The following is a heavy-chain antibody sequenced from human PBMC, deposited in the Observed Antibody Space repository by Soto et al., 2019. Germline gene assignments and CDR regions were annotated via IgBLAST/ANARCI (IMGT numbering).Heavy chain of an antibody. Sequence: QITLKASGPTLVKPTQTLTLTCTFSGFSLSTSGVGVGWISQPTGKALEWLALIYWNDDQRYSTSLKSGLTITKDTSNNQVVLTMTNMDPVDTATYYCAHGPMVRGVIMAFDYWGQGTLVTVSS. CDR1: GFSLSTSGVG. D-gene: IGHD3-10*01. CDR3: AHGPMVRGVIMAFDY. J-gene: IGHJ4*02. CDR2: IYWNDDQ. V-gene: IGHV2-5*01.